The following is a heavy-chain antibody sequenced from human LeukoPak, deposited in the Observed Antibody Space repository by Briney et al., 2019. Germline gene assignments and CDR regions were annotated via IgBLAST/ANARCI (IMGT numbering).Heavy chain of an antibody. CDR1: GYSISRSGYY. CDR3: ARRSDYVWGNFRYVAAFDS. Sequence: AETLCLTCTVSGYSISRSGYYWGWLRQPPGKGLACIRSIYCTGSTSYNPSLESRVTISVDSSKTQFFLKLNSLTAADTAVYYCARRSDYVWGNFRYVAAFDSWGQGTLVTVSS. CDR2: IYCTGST. J-gene: IGHJ4*02. V-gene: IGHV4-39*01. D-gene: IGHD3-16*02.